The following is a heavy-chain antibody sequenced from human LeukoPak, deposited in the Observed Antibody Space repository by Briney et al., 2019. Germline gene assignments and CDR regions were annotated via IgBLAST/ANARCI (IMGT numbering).Heavy chain of an antibody. Sequence: PGRSLRLSCAASGFTFSSYGMHWVRQAPGKGLEWVAVIWYDGRNKNYADSVKGRFTISRDNSKNTLYLQMNSLRAEDTAVYYCAESEYCSGGTCPFEFYYYGMDVWGQGTTVTVSS. V-gene: IGHV3-33*03. CDR3: AESEYCSGGTCPFEFYYYGMDV. CDR2: IWYDGRNK. J-gene: IGHJ6*02. D-gene: IGHD2-15*01. CDR1: GFTFSSYG.